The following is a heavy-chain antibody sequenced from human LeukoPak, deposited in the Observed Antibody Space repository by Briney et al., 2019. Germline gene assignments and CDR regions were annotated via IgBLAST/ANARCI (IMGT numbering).Heavy chain of an antibody. CDR1: GGSFSGYY. D-gene: IGHD1-26*01. Sequence: PSETLSLTCAVYGGSFSGYYWSWIRQPPGKGLEWIGEINHSGSTNYNPSLKSRVTISVDTSKNQFSLKLSSVTAADTAVYYCARSLPLRGSYSFDSWGQGTLVTVSS. J-gene: IGHJ4*02. V-gene: IGHV4-34*01. CDR3: ARSLPLRGSYSFDS. CDR2: INHSGST.